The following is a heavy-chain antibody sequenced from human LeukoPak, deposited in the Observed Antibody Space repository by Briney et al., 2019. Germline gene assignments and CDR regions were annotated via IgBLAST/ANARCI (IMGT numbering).Heavy chain of an antibody. CDR1: GYSFTSYW. V-gene: IGHV5-51*01. CDR2: IYPGDSDT. D-gene: IGHD3-22*01. Sequence: GESLKISCKGSGYSFTSYWIGWVRQMPGKGLEWMGIIYPGDSDTRYSPSFQGQVTISADKSISTAYLQWSSLKASDTAMYYCARQVSDSSGYPFFDYWGQGTLVTVSS. CDR3: ARQVSDSSGYPFFDY. J-gene: IGHJ4*02.